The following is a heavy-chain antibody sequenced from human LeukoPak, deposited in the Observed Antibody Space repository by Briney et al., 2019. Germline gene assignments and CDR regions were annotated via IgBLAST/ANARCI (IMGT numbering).Heavy chain of an antibody. V-gene: IGHV3-7*01. CDR2: IRQDGSEK. CDR3: ASRYCTGVNCFAASYMCMDV. CDR1: GLTFSRYW. D-gene: IGHD2-8*02. J-gene: IGHJ6*03. Sequence: GGSLRLSCAASGLTFSRYWMTWFRQAPGKGLEWVANIRQDGSEKYYVDSVKGRFTISRDNADRSLYLQMTSLRVEDTAVYFCASRYCTGVNCFAASYMCMDVWGKGTTVTVSS.